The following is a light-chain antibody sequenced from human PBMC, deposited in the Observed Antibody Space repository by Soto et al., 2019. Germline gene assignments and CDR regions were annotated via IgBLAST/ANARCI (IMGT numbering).Light chain of an antibody. CDR2: DVS. V-gene: IGLV2-14*01. CDR1: SGDVGGYNY. J-gene: IGLJ2*01. Sequence: QSALSQPASVSGSPGQSITISCPGTSGDVGGYNYVSWYQQHPGKAPKLMIYDVSNRPSGVSNRFSGSKSGNTASLIISGLQAEDEADYYCSSYTSSSTVVFGGGTKVTVL. CDR3: SSYTSSSTVV.